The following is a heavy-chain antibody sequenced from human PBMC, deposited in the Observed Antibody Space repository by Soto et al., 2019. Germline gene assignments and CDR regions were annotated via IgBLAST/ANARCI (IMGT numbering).Heavy chain of an antibody. V-gene: IGHV1-46*03. J-gene: IGHJ4*02. D-gene: IGHD3-10*02. Sequence: QVQLVQSGAEVKKPGASVKVSCKASGYTFTNYWMHWVRQAPGQGLEWTSIINPIGGTRRYPEKFQGRLTMARDTSTSAVYMALSSLRSEDTAVYYCASTDVAPFDFWGQGTLVTVSS. CDR2: INPIGGTR. CDR3: ASTDVAPFDF. CDR1: GYTFTNYW.